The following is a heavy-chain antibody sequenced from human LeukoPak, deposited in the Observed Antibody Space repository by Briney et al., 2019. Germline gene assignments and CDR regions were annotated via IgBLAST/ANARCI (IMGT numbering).Heavy chain of an antibody. CDR3: AGQWIQLWSPFDN. CDR2: ISSRGSTI. Sequence: GGSLRLSCAASGFTFSDYYMSWIRQAPGKGLEWISYISSRGSTIYYADSVKGRFTISRDNAKNSLYLQMNSLRAEDTAVYFCAGQWIQLWSPFDNCGQRSLVTVSS. CDR1: GFTFSDYY. V-gene: IGHV3-11*04. J-gene: IGHJ4*02. D-gene: IGHD5-18*01.